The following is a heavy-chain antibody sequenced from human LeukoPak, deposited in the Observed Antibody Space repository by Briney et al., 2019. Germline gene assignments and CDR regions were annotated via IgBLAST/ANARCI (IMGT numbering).Heavy chain of an antibody. J-gene: IGHJ4*02. CDR1: GDSISSYY. V-gene: IGHV4-59*01. CDR3: ARASYYDILTGYYPFDY. Sequence: SETLSLTCTVSGDSISSYYWSWIRQPPGKGLEWIGYIYYSGSTNYNPSLKSRVTILVDTSKNQFSLKLSSVTAADTAVYYCARASYYDILTGYYPFDYWGQGTLVTVSS. D-gene: IGHD3-9*01. CDR2: IYYSGST.